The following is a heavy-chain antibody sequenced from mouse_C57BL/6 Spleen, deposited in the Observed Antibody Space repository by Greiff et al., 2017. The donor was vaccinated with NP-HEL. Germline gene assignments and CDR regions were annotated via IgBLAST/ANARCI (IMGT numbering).Heavy chain of an antibody. CDR2: IYPGSGNT. V-gene: IGHV1-76*01. D-gene: IGHD1-1*01. J-gene: IGHJ4*01. CDR3: ARNYGSSYNYAMDY. CDR1: GYTFTDYY. Sequence: VMLVESGAELVRPGASVKLSCKASGYTFTDYYINWVKQRPGQGLEWIARIYPGSGNTYYNEKFKGKATLTAEKSSSTAYMQLSSLTSEDSAVYFCARNYGSSYNYAMDYWGQGTSVTVSS.